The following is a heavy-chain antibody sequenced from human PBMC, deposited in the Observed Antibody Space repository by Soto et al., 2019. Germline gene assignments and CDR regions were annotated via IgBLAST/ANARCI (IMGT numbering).Heavy chain of an antibody. CDR1: GGTFSSYA. V-gene: IGHV1-69*13. CDR2: IIPIFGTA. J-gene: IGHJ6*02. CDR3: ARAKQQLATKGMDV. D-gene: IGHD6-13*01. Sequence: SVKVSCKASGGTFSSYAISWVRQAPGQGLEWMGGIIPIFGTANYAQKFQGRVTITADESTSTAYMELSSLRSDDTAVYYCARAKQQLATKGMDVWGQGTTVTVSS.